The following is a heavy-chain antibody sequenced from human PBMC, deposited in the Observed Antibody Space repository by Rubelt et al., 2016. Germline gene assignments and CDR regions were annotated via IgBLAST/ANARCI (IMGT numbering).Heavy chain of an antibody. CDR2: ITISGGST. J-gene: IGHJ4*02. CDR3: ARDAPYSGSYHQFDH. Sequence: GGSLRLSCAASGFTFSNYAMSWVRQAPGKGLEWVSTITISGGSTDYADSVKGRFAISRDNARNSLYLQMNSLRVEDTAVYYCARDAPYSGSYHQFDHWGQGTLVTVSS. D-gene: IGHD1-26*01. V-gene: IGHV3-23*01. CDR1: GFTFSNYA.